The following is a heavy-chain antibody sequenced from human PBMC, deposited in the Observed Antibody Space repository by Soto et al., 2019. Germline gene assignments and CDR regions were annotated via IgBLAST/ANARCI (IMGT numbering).Heavy chain of an antibody. CDR1: GASITFGGYS. V-gene: IGHV4-30-2*01. CDR2: INHLETT. CDR3: ARGGGSDSFDY. J-gene: IGHJ4*02. Sequence: QLQLHESGSGLVKPSQTLSLTCTVSGASITFGGYSWSWIRQTPGKGLEWIGYINHLETTFYNPSFESRFTLSIDRAKNQFSLTLHSMSAADRAVYFCARGGGSDSFDYWGQGILVTVSS. D-gene: IGHD1-26*01.